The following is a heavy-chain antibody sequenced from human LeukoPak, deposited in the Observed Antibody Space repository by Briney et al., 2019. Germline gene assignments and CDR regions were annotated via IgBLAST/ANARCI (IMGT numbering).Heavy chain of an antibody. D-gene: IGHD6-19*01. CDR3: ARVALGYSSGWYNFDY. CDR1: GGSFSGYY. CDR2: INHSGST. V-gene: IGHV4-34*01. Sequence: SETLSLTCAVYGGSFSGYYWSWIRQPPGKGLEWIGEINHSGSTNYNPSLKSRVTISVDTSKNQFSLKLSSVTAADTAVYYCARVALGYSSGWYNFDYWGQGTLVTVSS. J-gene: IGHJ4*02.